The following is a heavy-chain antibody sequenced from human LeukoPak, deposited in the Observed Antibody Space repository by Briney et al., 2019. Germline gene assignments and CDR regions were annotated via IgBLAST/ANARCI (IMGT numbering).Heavy chain of an antibody. CDR2: INHSGST. J-gene: IGHJ4*02. D-gene: IGHD3-22*01. CDR3: AGGSLYYDSSGYKLGYFDY. Sequence: SETLSLTCTVPGGSISSYYWSWIRQPPGKGLEWIGEINHSGSTNYNPSLKSRVTISVDTSKNQFSLKLSSVTAADTAVYYCAGGSLYYDSSGYKLGYFDYWGQGTLVTVSS. CDR1: GGSISSYY. V-gene: IGHV4-34*01.